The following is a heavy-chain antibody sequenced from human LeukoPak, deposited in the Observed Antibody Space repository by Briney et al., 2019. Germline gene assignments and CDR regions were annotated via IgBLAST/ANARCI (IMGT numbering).Heavy chain of an antibody. D-gene: IGHD2-2*01. Sequence: TSETLSLTCAVYGGSFSGYYWSWIRQPPGKGLEWIGYIYYSGSTSYNPSLRSRVTISVDTSKNEFSLKLNSVTAADTAVYYCARESQCRSTSCYPTWFDPWGQGTLVTVSS. J-gene: IGHJ5*02. CDR3: ARESQCRSTSCYPTWFDP. CDR1: GGSFSGYY. CDR2: IYYSGST. V-gene: IGHV4-59*01.